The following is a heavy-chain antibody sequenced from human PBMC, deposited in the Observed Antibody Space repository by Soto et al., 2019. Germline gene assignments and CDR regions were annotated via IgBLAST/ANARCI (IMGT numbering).Heavy chain of an antibody. V-gene: IGHV1-46*01. Sequence: ASVKVSFKASGYTFTSYYMHWVRQAPGQGLEWMGIINPSGGSTSYAQKFQGRVTMTRDTSTSTVYMELSSLRSEDTAVYYCARDHPGSGGAPGWFDPWGQGTLVTVSS. CDR1: GYTFTSYY. J-gene: IGHJ5*02. D-gene: IGHD2-15*01. CDR2: INPSGGST. CDR3: ARDHPGSGGAPGWFDP.